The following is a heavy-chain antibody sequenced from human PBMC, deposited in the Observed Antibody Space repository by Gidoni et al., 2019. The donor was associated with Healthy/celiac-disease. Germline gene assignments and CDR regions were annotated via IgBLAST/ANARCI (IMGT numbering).Heavy chain of an antibody. CDR2: ISYDGSNK. CDR1: GFTFSSYA. D-gene: IGHD1-26*01. Sequence: QVQLVESGGGVVQPGRSLRLSCAACGFTFSSYAMHWVRQAPGKGLEWVAVISYDGSNKYYADSVKGRFTISRDNSKNTLYLQMNSLRAEDTAVYYCARSPFSGYYYYGMDVWGQGTTVTVSS. V-gene: IGHV3-30*01. J-gene: IGHJ6*02. CDR3: ARSPFSGYYYYGMDV.